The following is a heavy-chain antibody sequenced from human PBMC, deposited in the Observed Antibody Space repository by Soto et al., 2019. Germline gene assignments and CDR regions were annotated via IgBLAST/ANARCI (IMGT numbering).Heavy chain of an antibody. CDR1: GGSISSINW. CDR3: ARPQGGSGWFDAFDI. CDR2: IYHSGST. D-gene: IGHD6-19*01. J-gene: IGHJ3*02. Sequence: SETLSLTCAVSGGSISSINWWSWVRQPPGKGLEWIGEIYHSGSTNYNPSLKSRVTISVDKSKNQFSLKLSSVTAADTAVYYCARPQGGSGWFDAFDIWGQGTMVTVSS. V-gene: IGHV4-4*02.